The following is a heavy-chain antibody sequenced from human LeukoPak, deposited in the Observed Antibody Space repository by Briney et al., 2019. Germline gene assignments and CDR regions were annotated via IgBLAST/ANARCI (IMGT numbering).Heavy chain of an antibody. CDR3: ARAYSGYDRGDY. CDR2: TSSSSSYI. V-gene: IGHV3-21*01. D-gene: IGHD5-12*01. CDR1: GFTFSSYS. Sequence: LGGSLRLSCAASGFTFSSYSMNWVRQAPGKGLEWVSSTSSSSSYIYYADSVKGRFTISRDNAKNSLYLQMNSLRAEDTAVYYCARAYSGYDRGDYWGQGTLVTVSS. J-gene: IGHJ4*02.